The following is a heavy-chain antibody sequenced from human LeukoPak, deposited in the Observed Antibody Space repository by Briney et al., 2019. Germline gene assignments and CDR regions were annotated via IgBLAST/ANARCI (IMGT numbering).Heavy chain of an antibody. Sequence: GASVTVSCMVSGYSLSELSMHWVRQAPGKGLEWMGRFEDGETVYSQTFQGRVTMTEDTSTDTAYMELISLRSDDTAVYYCATGWQRYSLNYWGQGTLVTVSS. D-gene: IGHD5-12*01. V-gene: IGHV1-24*01. CDR2: FEDGET. J-gene: IGHJ4*02. CDR3: ATGWQRYSLNY. CDR1: GYSLSELS.